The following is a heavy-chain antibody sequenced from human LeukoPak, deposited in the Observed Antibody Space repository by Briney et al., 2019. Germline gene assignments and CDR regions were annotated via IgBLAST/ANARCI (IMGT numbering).Heavy chain of an antibody. J-gene: IGHJ4*02. V-gene: IGHV4-39*01. CDR3: AGGRSSVLGY. CDR1: GGSISSSSHY. Sequence: PSETLSLTCTVSGGSISSSSHYWGWIRQPPEKGLEWIGSIYYSGTTYYKPSLKSRVTISVDTSKNQFSLKLSSVTAADTAVYYCAGGRSSVLGYWGQGTLVTVSS. CDR2: IYYSGTT. D-gene: IGHD3-16*01.